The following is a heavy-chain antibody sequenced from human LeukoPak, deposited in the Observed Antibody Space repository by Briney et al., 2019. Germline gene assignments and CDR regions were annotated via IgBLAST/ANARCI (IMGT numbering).Heavy chain of an antibody. D-gene: IGHD6-13*01. CDR2: IYHSGGA. CDR3: ARDSGGAAGGSGMGYGFDI. V-gene: IGHV4-59*01. Sequence: PETLSLTRTVPGGSLTSYSWRWVPHPPGKGLGWVAYIYHSGGASSNPSLGSRLTISGDTSKNQFSLRLSSVTAADTAMYYCARDSGGAAGGSGMGYGFDIWGQGTMVTVSS. J-gene: IGHJ3*02. CDR1: GGSLTSYS.